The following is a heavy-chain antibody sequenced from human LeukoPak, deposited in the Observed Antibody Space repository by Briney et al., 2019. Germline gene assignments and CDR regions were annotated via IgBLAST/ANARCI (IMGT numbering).Heavy chain of an antibody. D-gene: IGHD1-26*01. CDR2: ISFDGSNK. V-gene: IGHV3-30*18. CDR3: AKSIVGATGDAFDI. Sequence: GGSLRLSCAASGFTFSNYGMHWVRQAPGKGLEWVAVISFDGSNKYYADSVKGRFTISRDNSKNTLYLQMNSLRAEDTDVYYCAKSIVGATGDAFDIWGQGTMVTVSS. J-gene: IGHJ3*02. CDR1: GFTFSNYG.